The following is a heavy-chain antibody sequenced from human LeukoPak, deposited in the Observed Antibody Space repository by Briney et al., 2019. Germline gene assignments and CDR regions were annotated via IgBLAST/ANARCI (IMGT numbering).Heavy chain of an antibody. J-gene: IGHJ2*01. V-gene: IGHV3-23*01. Sequence: GGSLRLSCAASGFTFSSYAMSWFRQAPGKGLEWVSAISGSGGSTYYADSVKGRFTISRDNSKNTLYLQMNSLRAEDTAVYYCAKPLYYDSSGRSFFWYLDLWGRGTLVTASS. D-gene: IGHD3-22*01. CDR1: GFTFSSYA. CDR3: AKPLYYDSSGRSFFWYLDL. CDR2: ISGSGGST.